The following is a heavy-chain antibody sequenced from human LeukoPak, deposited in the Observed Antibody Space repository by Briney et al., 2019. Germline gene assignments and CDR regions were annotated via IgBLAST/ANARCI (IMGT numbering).Heavy chain of an antibody. D-gene: IGHD6-13*01. J-gene: IGHJ3*02. Sequence: PGESLKISCKGSGYSFTSYWIGWVRQMPGKGLEWTGIIYPGDSDTTYSPSFQGQVTISADKSISTAYLQWSSLKASDSAMYYCGRIPAAGSLKGSFDIWGQGTMVTVSS. CDR1: GYSFTSYW. CDR3: GRIPAAGSLKGSFDI. CDR2: IYPGDSDT. V-gene: IGHV5-51*01.